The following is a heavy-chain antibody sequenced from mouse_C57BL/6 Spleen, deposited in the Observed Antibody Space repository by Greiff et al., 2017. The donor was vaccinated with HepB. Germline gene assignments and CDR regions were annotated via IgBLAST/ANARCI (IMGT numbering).Heavy chain of an antibody. CDR1: GYSITSGYY. CDR2: ISYDGSN. J-gene: IGHJ2*01. V-gene: IGHV3-6*01. Sequence: DVKLQESGPGLVKPSQSLSLTCSVTGYSITSGYYWNWIRQFPGNKLEWMGYISYDGSNNYNPSLKNRISITRDTSKNQFFLKLNSVTTEDTATYYCAREGLWSYFDYWGQGTTLTVSS. D-gene: IGHD1-1*02. CDR3: AREGLWSYFDY.